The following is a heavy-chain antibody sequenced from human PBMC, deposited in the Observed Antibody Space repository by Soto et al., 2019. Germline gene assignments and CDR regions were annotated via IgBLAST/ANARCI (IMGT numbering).Heavy chain of an antibody. CDR2: FDPEDGET. CDR3: ATRPPGLSSGWYTYYGMDV. Sequence: ASVKVSCKASGGTFSSYTISWVRQAPGKGLEWMGGFDPEDGETIYAQKFQGRVTMTEDTSTDTAYMELSSLRSEDTAVYYCATRPPGLSSGWYTYYGMDVWGQGTTVTVSS. J-gene: IGHJ6*02. D-gene: IGHD6-19*01. CDR1: GGTFSSYT. V-gene: IGHV1-24*01.